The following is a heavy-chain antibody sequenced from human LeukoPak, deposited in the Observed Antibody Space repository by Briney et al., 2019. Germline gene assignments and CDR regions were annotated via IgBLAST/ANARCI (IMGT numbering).Heavy chain of an antibody. J-gene: IGHJ4*02. D-gene: IGHD1-1*01. CDR3: ARRVVAGTTVDF. CDR1: GGSINSPNSY. V-gene: IGHV4-39*01. Sequence: SETLSLTCTVSGGSINSPNSYWGWIRQPPGKGLEWIGSIFHDGTTYYSPSLKSRVTVSVDTSLNQFSLNLMSMTAADTAVYYCARRVVAGTTVDFWGQGKLVTVSS. CDR2: IFHDGTT.